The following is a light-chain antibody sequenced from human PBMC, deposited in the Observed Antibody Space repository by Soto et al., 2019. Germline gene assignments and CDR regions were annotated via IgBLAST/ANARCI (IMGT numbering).Light chain of an antibody. Sequence: QSVLTQPPSVXXAXXXXXXISCTGSSSNIGAGYDVHWYQQLPGTAPKLLIYGNSNRPSGVPDRFSGSKSGTSASLAITGLQAEDEADYYCQSYDSSLSGYVFGTGTKVTVL. J-gene: IGLJ1*01. CDR2: GNS. CDR3: QSYDSSLSGYV. V-gene: IGLV1-40*01. CDR1: SSNIGAGYD.